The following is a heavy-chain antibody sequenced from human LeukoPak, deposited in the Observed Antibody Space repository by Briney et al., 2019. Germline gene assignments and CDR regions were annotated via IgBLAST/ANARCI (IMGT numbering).Heavy chain of an antibody. CDR1: GSSFSWYW. D-gene: IGHD6-13*01. CDR2: IKQDGSEK. CDR3: AAARGMDV. J-gene: IGHJ6*02. Sequence: GGSLRLSCAASGSSFSWYWMTWVRQAPGKGLEWVANIKQDGSEKYYVDSVKGRFTISRDNARNSLYLQMNSLRAEDTAVYYCAAARGMDVWGQGTTVTVSS. V-gene: IGHV3-7*05.